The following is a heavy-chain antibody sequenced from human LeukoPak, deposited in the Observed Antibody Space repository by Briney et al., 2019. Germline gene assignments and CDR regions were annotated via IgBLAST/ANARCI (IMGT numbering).Heavy chain of an antibody. Sequence: SETLSLTCTVSGGSISSYYRSWIRQPAGKGLEWIGRIYTSGSTSYNPSLKSRVTMSVDTSKNQFSLKLSSVTAADTAVYYCARERFDRFGELLPYYYYYYMDVWGKGTTVTVSS. V-gene: IGHV4-4*07. J-gene: IGHJ6*03. CDR2: IYTSGST. CDR3: ARERFDRFGELLPYYYYYYMDV. D-gene: IGHD3-10*01. CDR1: GGSISSYY.